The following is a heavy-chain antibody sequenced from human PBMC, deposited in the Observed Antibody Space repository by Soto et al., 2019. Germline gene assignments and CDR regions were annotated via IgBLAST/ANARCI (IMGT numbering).Heavy chain of an antibody. CDR3: AKYTNGEYVGAFDS. D-gene: IGHD4-17*01. CDR2: ISYGGGTT. CDR1: EFTFSNYA. V-gene: IGHV3-23*01. J-gene: IGHJ4*02. Sequence: GGSLRLSCAASEFTFSNYAMSWVRQAPGKGLEWVSAISYGGGTTYYADSVKGRFTISRDKSKNTVFLQMNSLRADETAVYHCAKYTNGEYVGAFDSCGQVTLVTVSS.